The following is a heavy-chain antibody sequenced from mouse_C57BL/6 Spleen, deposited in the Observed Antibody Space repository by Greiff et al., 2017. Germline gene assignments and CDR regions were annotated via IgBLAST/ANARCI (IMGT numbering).Heavy chain of an antibody. D-gene: IGHD2-1*01. J-gene: IGHJ2*01. CDR1: GFTFSDYY. CDR3: ARLIYYGNYEGLDY. V-gene: IGHV5-16*01. CDR2: INYDGSST. Sequence: QVVESEGGLVQPGSSMKLSCTASGFTFSDYYMAWVRQVPEKGLEWVANINYDGSSTYYLDSLKSRFIISRDNAKNILYLQMSSLKSEDTATYYCARLIYYGNYEGLDYWGKGTTHTVSS.